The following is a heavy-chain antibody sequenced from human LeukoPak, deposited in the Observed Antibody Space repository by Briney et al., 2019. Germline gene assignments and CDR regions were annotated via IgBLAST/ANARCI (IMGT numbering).Heavy chain of an antibody. CDR1: GGSISSSSYY. CDR3: ARATYYYDSSGYNNYYYYYYMDV. J-gene: IGHJ6*03. Sequence: PETLSLTCTVSGGSISSSSYYWGWLRQPPGKGLEWIGSIYYSGSTYYNPSLKSRVTISVDTSKNQFSLKLSSVTAADTAVYYCARATYYYDSSGYNNYYYYYYMDVWGKGTTVTVSS. V-gene: IGHV4-39*07. CDR2: IYYSGST. D-gene: IGHD3-22*01.